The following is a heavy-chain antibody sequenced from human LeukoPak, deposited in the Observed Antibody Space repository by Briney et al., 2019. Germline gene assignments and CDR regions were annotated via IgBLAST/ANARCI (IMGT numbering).Heavy chain of an antibody. D-gene: IGHD3-22*01. V-gene: IGHV3-66*01. CDR3: AKSLGNYYDSSGYYSVDY. J-gene: IGHJ4*02. CDR2: IYSGGST. CDR1: GFTVSSNH. Sequence: GGSLRLSCAASGFTVSSNHMSWARQAPGKGLEWVSVIYSGGSTYYADSVKGRFTISRDNSKNTLYLQMNSLRAEDTAVYYCAKSLGNYYDSSGYYSVDYWGQGTLVTVSS.